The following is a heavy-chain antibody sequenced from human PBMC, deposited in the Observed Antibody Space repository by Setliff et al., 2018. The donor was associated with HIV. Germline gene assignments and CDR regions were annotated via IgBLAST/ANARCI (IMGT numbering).Heavy chain of an antibody. CDR2: ISSRSSYI. CDR1: GFTFSYYS. V-gene: IGHV3-21*01. J-gene: IGHJ4*02. CDR3: AKDRSGSYSFARD. D-gene: IGHD1-26*01. Sequence: GGSLRLSCAASGFTFSYYSMNWVRQAPGKGLEWVSSISSRSSYIYYSDSLKGRVTISRDDAKNSLYLQMNSLRAEDTAVYYCAKDRSGSYSFARDWGQGTLVTVSS.